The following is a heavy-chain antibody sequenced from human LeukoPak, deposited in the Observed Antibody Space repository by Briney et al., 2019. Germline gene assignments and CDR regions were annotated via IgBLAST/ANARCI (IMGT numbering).Heavy chain of an antibody. D-gene: IGHD2-2*02. J-gene: IGHJ4*02. CDR3: ARGPSCSTSCYREGHFDY. Sequence: GGSLRLSCAASGFTFSSYEMNWVRQAPGKGLEWVSYISSSGSTIYYADSVKGRFTISRDNAKNSLYLQMNSLRAEDTAVYYCARGPSCSTSCYREGHFDYWGQGTLVTVSS. CDR2: ISSSGSTI. CDR1: GFTFSSYE. V-gene: IGHV3-48*03.